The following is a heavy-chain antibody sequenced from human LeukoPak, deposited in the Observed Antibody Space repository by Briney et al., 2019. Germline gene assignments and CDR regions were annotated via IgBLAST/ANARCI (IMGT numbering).Heavy chain of an antibody. J-gene: IGHJ4*02. D-gene: IGHD6-13*01. V-gene: IGHV3-48*04. Sequence: PGGSLRLSCAASGFTFSSYSMNWVRQAPGKGLEWVSYISSSSSTIYYADSVKGRFTISRDNAKNSLYLQMNSLRVEDTAVYYCARDSLTGYRSSWYYDHWGQGTLVTVSS. CDR2: ISSSSSTI. CDR1: GFTFSSYS. CDR3: ARDSLTGYRSSWYYDH.